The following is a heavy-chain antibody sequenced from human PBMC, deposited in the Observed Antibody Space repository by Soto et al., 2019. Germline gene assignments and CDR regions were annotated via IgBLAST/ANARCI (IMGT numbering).Heavy chain of an antibody. CDR2: INPNSGGT. CDR1: GYTFTGYY. Sequence: QVQLVQSGAEVKKPGASVKVSCKASGYTFTGYYMHWVRQAPGQGLEWMGWINPNSGGTNYAQKFQGRATMTRDTSISTAYMELSRLRSDDTAVYYCARGHYYGSGSYYNKDYWGQGTLVTVSS. D-gene: IGHD3-10*01. V-gene: IGHV1-2*02. CDR3: ARGHYYGSGSYYNKDY. J-gene: IGHJ4*02.